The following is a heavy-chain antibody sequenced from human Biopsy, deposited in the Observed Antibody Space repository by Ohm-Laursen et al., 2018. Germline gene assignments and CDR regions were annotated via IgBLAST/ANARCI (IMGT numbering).Heavy chain of an antibody. CDR3: ARATNSTGWPYYYFYGMDV. V-gene: IGHV4-59*07. Sequence: SDTLSLTCTVSGGSISSDYWSWIRQTPGKGLEWIGYIYYSGSTTNNPSLKSRVTISVDTSKNQFSLRLNSVTAADTAVYYCARATNSTGWPYYYFYGMDVWGQGTTVTVSS. J-gene: IGHJ6*02. CDR2: IYYSGST. D-gene: IGHD2/OR15-2a*01. CDR1: GGSISSDY.